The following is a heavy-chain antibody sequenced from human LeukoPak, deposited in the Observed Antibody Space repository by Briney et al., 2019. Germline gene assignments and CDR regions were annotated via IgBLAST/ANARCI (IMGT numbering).Heavy chain of an antibody. J-gene: IGHJ5*02. V-gene: IGHV1-24*01. CDR1: GYTLNDIS. Sequence: ASVKVSRKTSGYTLNDISVHWVRQPPGKGLEWMGGVDPDDGQRVYAQRFQGRVTMTEDTSTNTAYMELSRLRSEDTAVYFCAAVSGHYTLLDAWGQGALVTVST. D-gene: IGHD4-11*01. CDR2: VDPDDGQR. CDR3: AAVSGHYTLLDA.